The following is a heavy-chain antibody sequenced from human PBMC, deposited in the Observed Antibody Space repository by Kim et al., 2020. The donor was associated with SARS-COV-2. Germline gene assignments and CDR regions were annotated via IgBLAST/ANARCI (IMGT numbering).Heavy chain of an antibody. D-gene: IGHD6-6*01. Sequence: GGSLRLSCAASGFTFNHYPMFWVRQAPGKGLEWVAVISYDGRNTYFADSVKGRFTISRDNSKNTVYLHMNSLRPEDTAIYYCARGPETSSSPLDYWGQGALVIVSS. CDR1: GFTFNHYP. CDR3: ARGPETSSSPLDY. J-gene: IGHJ4*02. V-gene: IGHV3-30*04. CDR2: ISYDGRNT.